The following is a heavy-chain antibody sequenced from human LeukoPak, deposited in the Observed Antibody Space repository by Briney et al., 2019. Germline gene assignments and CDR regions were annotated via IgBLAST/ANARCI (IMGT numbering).Heavy chain of an antibody. D-gene: IGHD3-3*01. CDR2: IYYSGST. J-gene: IGHJ4*02. V-gene: IGHV4-59*01. CDR3: ARGSYYDFWSGYPTNFDY. Sequence: SETLSLTCTVSGGSISSYYWSWLRQPPGKGLEWIGYIYYSGSTNYNPSLKSRVTISVDTSKNQFSLKLSSVTAADTAVYYCARGSYYDFWSGYPTNFDYWGQGTLVTVSS. CDR1: GGSISSYY.